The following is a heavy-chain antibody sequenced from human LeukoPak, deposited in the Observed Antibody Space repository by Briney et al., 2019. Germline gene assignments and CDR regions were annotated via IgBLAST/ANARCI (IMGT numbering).Heavy chain of an antibody. J-gene: IGHJ4*02. CDR3: ARDLVVVPAAIGSFDY. V-gene: IGHV4-4*07. CDR2: IYTSGNT. D-gene: IGHD2-2*01. CDR1: GGSISSYY. Sequence: SETLSLTCTVSGGSISSYYWSWIRQPAGKGLEWIGRIYTSGNTNYNPSSKSRVTMSVDTCKNQFSLKLSSVTAADTAVYYCARDLVVVPAAIGSFDYWGQGTLVTVSS.